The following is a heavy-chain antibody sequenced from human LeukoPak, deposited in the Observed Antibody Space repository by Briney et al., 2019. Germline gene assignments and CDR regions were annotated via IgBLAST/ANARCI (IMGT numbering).Heavy chain of an antibody. CDR3: ARDPEGIAVAEGDY. CDR1: GFTFSSYW. Sequence: PGGSLRLSCAASGFTFSSYWMSWVRQAPGKGLEWVANIKQDGSEKYYVDSVKGRFTISKDNAKNSLYLQMNSLRAEDTAVYYCARDPEGIAVAEGDYWGQGTLVTVSS. J-gene: IGHJ4*02. CDR2: IKQDGSEK. V-gene: IGHV3-7*01. D-gene: IGHD6-19*01.